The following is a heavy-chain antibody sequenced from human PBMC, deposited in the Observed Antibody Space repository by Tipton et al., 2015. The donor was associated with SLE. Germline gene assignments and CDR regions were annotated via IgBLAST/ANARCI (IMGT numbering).Heavy chain of an antibody. CDR2: IYYSGST. V-gene: IGHV4-38-2*02. CDR1: GFTFSDHY. D-gene: IGHD1-1*01. CDR3: ARDPDWNYSDY. J-gene: IGHJ4*02. Sequence: LRLSCAASGFTFSDHYMDWVRQAPGKGLEWIGSIYYSGSTYYNPSLKSRVTISVDTSKNQFSLKLSSVTAADTAVYYCARDPDWNYSDYWGQGTLVTVSS.